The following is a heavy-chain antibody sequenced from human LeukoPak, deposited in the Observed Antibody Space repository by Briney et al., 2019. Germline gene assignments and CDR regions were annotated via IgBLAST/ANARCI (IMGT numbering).Heavy chain of an antibody. CDR1: GGSFSGYY. CDR3: ARVPRYDYVWGSYRSNWFDP. Sequence: SETLSLTCAVYGGSFSGYYWGWIRQPPGKGLEWIGEINHSGSTNYNPSLKSRVTISVDTSKNQFSLKLSSVTAADTAVYYCARVPRYDYVWGSYRSNWFDPWGQGTLVTVSS. CDR2: INHSGST. D-gene: IGHD3-16*02. J-gene: IGHJ5*02. V-gene: IGHV4-34*01.